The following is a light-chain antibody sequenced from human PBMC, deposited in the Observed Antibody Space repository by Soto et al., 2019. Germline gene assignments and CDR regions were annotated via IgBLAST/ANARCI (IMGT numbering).Light chain of an antibody. Sequence: EIVLTQSPGTLSLSPGEGATLSCRASQSVSSYLGWYQQKLGQAPRLLIYGASSRATGIPDRFSGSGSGTAFTLTISRREPEDFAVYYCQQYGSSRGTFGGGTKVEIK. CDR2: GAS. V-gene: IGKV3-20*01. CDR3: QQYGSSRGT. CDR1: QSVSSY. J-gene: IGKJ4*01.